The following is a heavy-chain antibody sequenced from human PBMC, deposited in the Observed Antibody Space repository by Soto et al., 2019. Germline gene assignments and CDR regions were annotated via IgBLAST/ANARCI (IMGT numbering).Heavy chain of an antibody. CDR2: ISSSSSTI. D-gene: IGHD2-15*01. J-gene: IGHJ6*02. Sequence: GGSLRLSCAASGFTFSSYSMNWVRQAPGKGLEGVSYISSSSSTIYYADSVKGRFTISRDNAKNSLYLQMNSLRDEDTAVYYCARDGLIPVVKAGMDVWGQGTTVTVSS. CDR1: GFTFSSYS. CDR3: ARDGLIPVVKAGMDV. V-gene: IGHV3-48*02.